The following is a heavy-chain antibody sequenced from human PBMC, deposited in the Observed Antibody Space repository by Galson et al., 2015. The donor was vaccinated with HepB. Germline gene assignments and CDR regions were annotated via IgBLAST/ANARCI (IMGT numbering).Heavy chain of an antibody. V-gene: IGHV3-53*01. Sequence: SLRLSCAASGFTVSSNYMSWVRQAPGKGLEWVSVIYSGSSTYYADSVKGRFTISRDNSKNTLYLQINSLRAEDTAVYYCARARAYWGSYAFDIWGQGTMVTVSS. D-gene: IGHD3-16*01. J-gene: IGHJ3*02. CDR3: ARARAYWGSYAFDI. CDR1: GFTVSSNY. CDR2: IYSGSST.